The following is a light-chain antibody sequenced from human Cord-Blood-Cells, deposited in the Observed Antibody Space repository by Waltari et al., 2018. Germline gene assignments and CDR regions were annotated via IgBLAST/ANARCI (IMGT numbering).Light chain of an antibody. CDR1: SSDVGGYHY. V-gene: IGLV2-14*01. Sequence: QSALPQPASVSGSPGQSITLSCTGTSSDVGGYHYVSWYQQHPGKAPKLMIYEVSNRPSGVSNRFSGSKSGNTASLTISGLQAEDEADYYCSSYTSSSTLYVFGTGTKVTVL. CDR3: SSYTSSSTLYV. CDR2: EVS. J-gene: IGLJ1*01.